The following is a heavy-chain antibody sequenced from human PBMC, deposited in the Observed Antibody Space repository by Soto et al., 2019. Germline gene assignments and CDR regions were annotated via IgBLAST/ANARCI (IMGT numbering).Heavy chain of an antibody. Sequence: ASETLSLTCTVSGGSISSGGYYWSWIRQHPGKGLEWIGYIYYSGSTYYNPSLKSRVTISVDTSKDQFSLKLSSVTAADTAVYYCARDFTDSSGPTLGMGVWGQGTTVTV. CDR2: IYYSGST. J-gene: IGHJ6*02. D-gene: IGHD6-19*01. CDR1: GGSISSGGYY. CDR3: ARDFTDSSGPTLGMGV. V-gene: IGHV4-31*03.